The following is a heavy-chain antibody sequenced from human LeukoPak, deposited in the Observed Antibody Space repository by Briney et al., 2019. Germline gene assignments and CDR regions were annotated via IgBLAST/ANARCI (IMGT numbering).Heavy chain of an antibody. CDR3: ARAVGGYCSGGSCYLNYYYMDV. J-gene: IGHJ6*03. CDR2: IYTSGST. Sequence: SETLSLTCTVSGGSISSYYWSWIRQPAGKGLEWIGRIYTSGSTNYNPSLKSRVTISVDTSKNQFSLKLSSVTAADTAVYYCARAVGGYCSGGSCYLNYYYMDVWGKGTTITISS. V-gene: IGHV4-4*07. D-gene: IGHD2-15*01. CDR1: GGSISSYY.